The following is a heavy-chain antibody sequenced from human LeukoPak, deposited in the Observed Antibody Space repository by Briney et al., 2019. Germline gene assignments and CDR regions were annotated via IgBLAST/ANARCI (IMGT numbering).Heavy chain of an antibody. J-gene: IGHJ3*02. CDR2: INHSGGT. V-gene: IGHV4-34*01. CDR1: GGSFSGYY. CDR3: ARGSTGPQDAFDI. Sequence: LETLSLTCAVYGGSFSGYYWSWIRQPPGKGLEWIGEINHSGGTNYNPSPQSRVTISLDTSKNQFSLKLSPVTAPDTAVYYCARGSTGPQDAFDIWGQGTMVTVSS.